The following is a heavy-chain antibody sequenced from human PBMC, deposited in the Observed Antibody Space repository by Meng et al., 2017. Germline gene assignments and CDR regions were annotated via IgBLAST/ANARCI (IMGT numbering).Heavy chain of an antibody. CDR2: INPNSGGT. D-gene: IGHD3-10*01. V-gene: IGHV1-2*06. Sequence: QVQLGQSGAEVKKPWASVKASCTASGYTFTGYYMHWVRQAPGQGLEWMGRINPNSGGTNYAQKFQGRVTMTRDTSISTAYMELSRLRSDDTAVYYCARGLYGSGSPREYFDYWGQGTLVTVSS. J-gene: IGHJ4*02. CDR1: GYTFTGYY. CDR3: ARGLYGSGSPREYFDY.